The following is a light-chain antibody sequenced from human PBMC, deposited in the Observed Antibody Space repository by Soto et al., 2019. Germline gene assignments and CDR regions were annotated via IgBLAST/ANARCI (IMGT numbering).Light chain of an antibody. CDR3: QQYDDWLRLT. CDR2: GAS. CDR1: QSVNIY. V-gene: IGKV3D-15*01. Sequence: EIVMTQSPATLSVSPWEIATLSCRSSQSVNIYLARYQQKPGQAPRLLIFGASSRATGIPARFSGSGSGTEFNLTISSLQSEDFAVYFCQQYDDWLRLTFGGGTKVDIK. J-gene: IGKJ4*01.